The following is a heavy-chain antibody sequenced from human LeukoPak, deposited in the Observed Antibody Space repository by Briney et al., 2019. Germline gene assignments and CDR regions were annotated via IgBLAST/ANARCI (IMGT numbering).Heavy chain of an antibody. CDR2: IKQDASDK. D-gene: IGHD6-19*01. CDR3: SKGGDWDYSSGWFYY. Sequence: GGSLRLSCAASAFTFSNFWMSWVRQAPGKGLEWVANIKQDASDKHYVDSVKGRFTISRDNAKNSLYLHMNSLRAEDTAVYYWSKGGDWDYSSGWFYYLGQGTLVTVSS. V-gene: IGHV3-7*01. CDR1: AFTFSNFW. J-gene: IGHJ4*01.